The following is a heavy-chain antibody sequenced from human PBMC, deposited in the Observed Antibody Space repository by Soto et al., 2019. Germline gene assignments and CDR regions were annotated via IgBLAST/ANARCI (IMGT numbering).Heavy chain of an antibody. CDR2: ISGSGDNT. V-gene: IGHV3-23*01. D-gene: IGHD3-3*01. CDR1: GFTFSDYA. CDR3: AKGRAITVYGVDILFDY. J-gene: IGHJ4*01. Sequence: GGSLRLSCAVSGFTFSDYAMDWVRQAPGKGLEWVSVISGSGDNTYYAASVKGRFTISRDNSKNALFLQMNSLSADDAAVYYCAKGRAITVYGVDILFDYWGLGTLVTASS.